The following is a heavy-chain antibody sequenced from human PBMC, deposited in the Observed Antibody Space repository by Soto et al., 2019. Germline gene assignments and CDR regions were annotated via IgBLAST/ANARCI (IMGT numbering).Heavy chain of an antibody. Sequence: PGGSLRLSCSVSGFTFSTVAIHWVRQAPGKGLEYVSAITLSGDNTYYADSVRGRFTVSRDNSKKTLYLQMSSLRSEDTSVYYCVSGGQQLLQFGFFEYWGQGPLVTVSS. CDR3: VSGGQQLLQFGFFEY. V-gene: IGHV3-64D*08. CDR1: GFTFSTVA. J-gene: IGHJ4*02. D-gene: IGHD6-13*01. CDR2: ITLSGDNT.